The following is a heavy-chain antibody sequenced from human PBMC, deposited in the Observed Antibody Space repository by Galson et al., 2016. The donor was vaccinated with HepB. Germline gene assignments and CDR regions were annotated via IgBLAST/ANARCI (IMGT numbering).Heavy chain of an antibody. CDR2: ISFSGTT. V-gene: IGHV4-61*08. D-gene: IGHD2-15*01. Sequence: ETLSLTCSVSGDSVNNEAYFWNWIRQPPGKGLEWIGFISFSGTTNYSPSFKSRISISLDTPKDQFSLRLSSVTAADTAIYYCATLSRGADRYSDHWGQGILVTVSA. CDR1: GDSVNNEAYF. CDR3: ATLSRGADRYSDH. J-gene: IGHJ4*02.